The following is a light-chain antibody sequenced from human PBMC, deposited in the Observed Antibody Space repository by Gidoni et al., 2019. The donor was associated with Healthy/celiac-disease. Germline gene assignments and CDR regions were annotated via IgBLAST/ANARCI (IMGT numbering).Light chain of an antibody. CDR1: ISNIGSNT. Sequence: QSVLTQPPSAAGTPGQRVTIPCSGSISNIGSNTVNWYQQVPGTAPNLLIYSNNQRPSGVPDRFSGSKSGTSASLAISGLQSEDYADYYCAAWDDSLNGYWVFGGGTKLTVL. V-gene: IGLV1-44*01. CDR3: AAWDDSLNGYWV. J-gene: IGLJ3*02. CDR2: SNN.